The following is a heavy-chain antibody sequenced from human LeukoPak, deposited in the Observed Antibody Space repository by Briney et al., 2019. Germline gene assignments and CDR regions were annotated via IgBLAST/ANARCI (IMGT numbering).Heavy chain of an antibody. J-gene: IGHJ4*02. Sequence: GESLKISCKASGYSFPDYWIGWVRQMPGEGLELMGIIYPRDSDTRYSPSFEGQVTISADKSISTAYLQWSSLKASDTAMYYCARYEDTIMVIDYWGQGTLVTVSS. D-gene: IGHD5-18*01. CDR1: GYSFPDYW. CDR3: ARYEDTIMVIDY. CDR2: IYPRDSDT. V-gene: IGHV5-51*01.